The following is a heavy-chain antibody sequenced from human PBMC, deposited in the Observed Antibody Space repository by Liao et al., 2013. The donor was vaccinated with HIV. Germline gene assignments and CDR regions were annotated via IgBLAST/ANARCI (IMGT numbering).Heavy chain of an antibody. Sequence: QVQLQESGPGLVKPSETLSLTCTVSGASISSYYWSWIRQPAGKGLEWIGRLYSSGSTYYSPSLKSRVTLSGDTSKNQLSLKLTSVTAADTAIYYCVKDVGYCGADNCYSRWFDPWGRGKSWSPSPQ. J-gene: IGHJ5*02. CDR1: GASISSYY. D-gene: IGHD2-15*01. CDR3: VKDVGYCGADNCYSRWFDP. V-gene: IGHV4-4*07. CDR2: LYSSGST.